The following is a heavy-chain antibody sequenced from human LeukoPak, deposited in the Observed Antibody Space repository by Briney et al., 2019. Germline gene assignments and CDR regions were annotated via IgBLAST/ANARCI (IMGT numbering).Heavy chain of an antibody. CDR2: IYTSGST. D-gene: IGHD5-24*01. Sequence: AETLSLTCTVSGGSISSYYWSWIRQPAGKGLEWIGRIYTSGSTNYNPSLKSRVTMSVDTSKSQFSLKLSSVTAADTAVYYCAREQRDGYIVDPWGQGTLVTVSS. J-gene: IGHJ5*02. V-gene: IGHV4-4*07. CDR1: GGSISSYY. CDR3: AREQRDGYIVDP.